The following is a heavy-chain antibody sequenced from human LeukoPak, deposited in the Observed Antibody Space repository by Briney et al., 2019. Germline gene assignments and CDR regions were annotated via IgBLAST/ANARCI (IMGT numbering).Heavy chain of an antibody. V-gene: IGHV4-34*01. CDR3: AMVVWGSYFDY. J-gene: IGHJ4*02. D-gene: IGHD3-16*01. CDR2: INHSGSI. Sequence: SETLSLTCAVYGGSFTAYYWSGIRQPPGKGLEWIGEINHSGSINYNPSLKSRVTTSVDTSKNQFSLKLSSVTAADTAVYYCAMVVWGSYFDYWGQGTLVTVSS. CDR1: GGSFTAYY.